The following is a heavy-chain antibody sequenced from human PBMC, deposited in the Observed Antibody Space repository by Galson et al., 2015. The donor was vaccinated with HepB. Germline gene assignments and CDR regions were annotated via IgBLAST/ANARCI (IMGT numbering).Heavy chain of an antibody. Sequence: SLRLSCAAPGFTFSTYSMHWVRQAPGKGLEWVAVISYDGTNKYYADSVKGRFTISRDTTKNTLYLQMNSLRPEDTAVYCCAAESGFAYWGQGTLVTVSS. CDR3: AAESGFAY. J-gene: IGHJ4*02. CDR1: GFTFSTYS. CDR2: ISYDGTNK. V-gene: IGHV3-30*04.